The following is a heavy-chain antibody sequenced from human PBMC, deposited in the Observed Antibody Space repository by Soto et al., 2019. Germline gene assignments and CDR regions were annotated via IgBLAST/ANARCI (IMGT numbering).Heavy chain of an antibody. Sequence: QVQLVQSGAEVKKPGASVKVSCKASGYTFITYLITWVRQAPGQGLEWMGWISPYNGNTDYAQMLQGRVTMTSDTSTSTAYMELRSLRSDDTAVYYCARTLMIVPSTDAFDIWGQGTMVTVSS. D-gene: IGHD3-22*01. CDR1: GYTFITYL. CDR2: ISPYNGNT. CDR3: ARTLMIVPSTDAFDI. J-gene: IGHJ3*02. V-gene: IGHV1-18*04.